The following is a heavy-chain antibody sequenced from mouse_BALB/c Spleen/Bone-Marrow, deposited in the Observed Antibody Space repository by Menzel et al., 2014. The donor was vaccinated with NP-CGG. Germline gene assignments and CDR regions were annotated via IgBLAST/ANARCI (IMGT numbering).Heavy chain of an antibody. D-gene: IGHD2-4*01. J-gene: IGHJ3*01. CDR3: ARHAYYDQTEVSFVY. CDR2: ISGGGSYT. Sequence: EVKLVESGGGLVKSGGSLKLSCAASGFTLXSYGMSWVRQTPEKRLEWVATISGGGSYTFYPDSVKGRFTISRDNAKNNLYLQLSSLRSEDTALYYCARHAYYDQTEVSFVYWGQGTLVAVSA. CDR1: GFTLXSYG. V-gene: IGHV5-9-2*01.